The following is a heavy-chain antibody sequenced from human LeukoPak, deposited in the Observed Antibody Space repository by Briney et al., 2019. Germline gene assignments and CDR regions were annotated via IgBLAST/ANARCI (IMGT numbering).Heavy chain of an antibody. Sequence: SETLSLTCTVSGYSISSGYYWVWIRQPPGKGLEWIGNIYRSGNTYYNPSLKSRVAMSVDTSKNQFSLKLSSVTAADTAVYYCARRPNTGTYYFDYWGQGTLVTVSS. CDR2: IYRSGNT. D-gene: IGHD6-13*01. CDR3: ARRPNTGTYYFDY. CDR1: GYSISSGYY. J-gene: IGHJ4*02. V-gene: IGHV4-38-2*02.